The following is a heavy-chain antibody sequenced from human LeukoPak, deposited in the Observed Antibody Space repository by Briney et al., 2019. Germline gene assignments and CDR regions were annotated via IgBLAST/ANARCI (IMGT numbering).Heavy chain of an antibody. CDR3: AREGDPPGFYYYHHLDV. Sequence: GGSLRLSYAASGFDFSIYAIDWVRQAPGRGLECVSSISSGSSFQNYADSVKGRFTISRDNAKNSVYLQMNRLRAEDTAVYFCAREGDPPGFYYYHHLDVWGKGTTVTVSS. J-gene: IGHJ6*03. CDR2: ISSGSSFQ. D-gene: IGHD3-16*01. V-gene: IGHV3-21*01. CDR1: GFDFSIYA.